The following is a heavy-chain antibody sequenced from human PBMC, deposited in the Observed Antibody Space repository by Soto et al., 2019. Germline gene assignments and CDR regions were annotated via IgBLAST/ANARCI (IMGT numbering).Heavy chain of an antibody. D-gene: IGHD3-10*01. CDR2: IIPIFGTA. J-gene: IGHJ6*02. CDR1: VGTFSSYA. V-gene: IGHV1-69*13. Sequence: SVKVCCKASVGTFSSYAISWVRQAPGQGLEWMGGIIPIFGTANYAQKFQGRVTITADESTSTAYMELSSLRSEDTAVYYCARHEGPVEIAYGFNVWGQGATVTVSS. CDR3: ARHEGPVEIAYGFNV.